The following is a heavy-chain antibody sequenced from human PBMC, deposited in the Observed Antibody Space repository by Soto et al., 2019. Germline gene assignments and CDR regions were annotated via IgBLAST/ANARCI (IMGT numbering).Heavy chain of an antibody. CDR2: ISFDGSQS. V-gene: IGHV3-30*04. CDR1: GFTFSIYA. D-gene: IGHD6-19*01. J-gene: IGHJ3*02. CDR3: ARIDHFRPVIQATAEAGNRDATFDI. Sequence: QVQLVESGGGVVQPGGSLRLSCAASGFTFSIYAMHWVRQAPGKGLEWVAVISFDGSQSYFAESVKGRVTISRDNSKNILFLQRDSLRAEDTAVYYCARIDHFRPVIQATAEAGNRDATFDIWGQGTLVTVSS.